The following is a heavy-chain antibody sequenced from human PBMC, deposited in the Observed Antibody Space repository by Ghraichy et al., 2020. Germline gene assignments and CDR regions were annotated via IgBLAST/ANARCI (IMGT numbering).Heavy chain of an antibody. J-gene: IGHJ3*02. CDR1: GFTFSRYA. D-gene: IGHD3-22*01. CDR2: ITGYGDTT. V-gene: IGHV3-23*01. Sequence: GGSLRLSCVASGFTFSRYAMSWVRRAPGRGLEWVSSITGYGDTTYYADSVQGRFTISRDTSKNTLYLQMNSLGDGDAAVYYCAKDTPSHYHDPSGFDAFDIWGQGTMVTVSS. CDR3: AKDTPSHYHDPSGFDAFDI.